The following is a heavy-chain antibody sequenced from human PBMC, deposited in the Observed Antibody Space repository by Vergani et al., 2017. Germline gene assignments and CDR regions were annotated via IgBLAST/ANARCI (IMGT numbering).Heavy chain of an antibody. V-gene: IGHV1-18*01. D-gene: IGHD2-21*01. J-gene: IGHJ6*02. CDR1: GYTFTSYG. CDR3: ARVVEGDKKDYYGMDV. Sequence: QVQLVQSGAEVKKPGASVKVSCKASGYTFTSYGISWVRQAPGQGLEWMGWISAYNGNTNYAQKLQGRVTMTTDTSTSTAYMERRSLRSDDTAVYYCARVVEGDKKDYYGMDVWGQGTTVTVSS. CDR2: ISAYNGNT.